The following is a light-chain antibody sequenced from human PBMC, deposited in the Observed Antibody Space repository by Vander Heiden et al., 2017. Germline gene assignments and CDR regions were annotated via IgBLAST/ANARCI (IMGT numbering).Light chain of an antibody. V-gene: IGLV2-14*03. CDR2: DVS. CDR3: SSYTTNKIPV. J-gene: IGLJ2*01. CDR1: RSDIGDYHY. Sequence: QSALTQPASVSGSPGQSITISCTGTRSDIGDYHYVSWYQQHPGKAPKLLIYDVSDRPSGVSHRFSGSKSGNTASLTISGLQTEDEADYYCSSYTTNKIPVLGGGTKLTVL.